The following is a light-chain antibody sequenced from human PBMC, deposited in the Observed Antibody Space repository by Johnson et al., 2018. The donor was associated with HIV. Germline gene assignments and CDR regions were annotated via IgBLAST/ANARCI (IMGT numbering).Light chain of an antibody. J-gene: IGLJ1*01. CDR1: NSNIGNNY. V-gene: IGLV1-51*01. CDR2: DNN. Sequence: VLTQPPSVSAAPGQKVTISCSGSNSNIGNNYVSWYQQVPGTAPKLLIYDNNKRPSGIPDRFSGSKSGTSATLGITGLQTGDEADYYCGTWDSSLSAFYYVFGTGTKVTVL. CDR3: GTWDSSLSAFYYV.